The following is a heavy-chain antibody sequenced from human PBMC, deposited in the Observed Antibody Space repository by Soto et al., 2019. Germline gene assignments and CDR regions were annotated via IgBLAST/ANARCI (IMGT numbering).Heavy chain of an antibody. D-gene: IGHD4-17*01. CDR1: GYTFTSYG. CDR2: ISAYNGKT. CDR3: ARDLRYNYYYYGMDV. V-gene: IGHV1-18*01. J-gene: IGHJ6*02. Sequence: GASVKVSCKASGYTFTSYGISWVRQAPGQGLEWKGRISAYNGKTNYAQKLQGRVTMTTDTSTSTAYMELRSLRSDDTAVYYCARDLRYNYYYYGMDVWGQGTTVTVSS.